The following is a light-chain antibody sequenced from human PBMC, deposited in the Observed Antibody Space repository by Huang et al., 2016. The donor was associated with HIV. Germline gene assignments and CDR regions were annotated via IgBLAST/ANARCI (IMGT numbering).Light chain of an antibody. V-gene: IGKV3-20*01. J-gene: IGKJ1*01. CDR2: GAS. Sequence: EIVLTQSPGTLSLSPGERATRSCRASQGVSSSYLAWYQQKPGQAPRLLFSGASSRATGIADRFSGSGSGTDFTLTINRLEPEDFAVYYCQQYDSSPWTFGQGTKVEIK. CDR1: QGVSSSY. CDR3: QQYDSSPWT.